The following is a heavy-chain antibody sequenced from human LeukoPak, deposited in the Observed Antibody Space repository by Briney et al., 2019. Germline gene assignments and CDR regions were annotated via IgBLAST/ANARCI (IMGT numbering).Heavy chain of an antibody. Sequence: SETLSLTCTVSGGSISSGDYYWSWIRQPPGKGLEWIGYIYYSGSTNYNPSLKSRVTISVDTSKNQFSLKLSSVTAADTAVYYCARHEPYYGDYPVWGQGTLVTVSS. CDR2: IYYSGST. D-gene: IGHD4-17*01. V-gene: IGHV4-30-4*01. J-gene: IGHJ4*02. CDR1: GGSISSGDYY. CDR3: ARHEPYYGDYPV.